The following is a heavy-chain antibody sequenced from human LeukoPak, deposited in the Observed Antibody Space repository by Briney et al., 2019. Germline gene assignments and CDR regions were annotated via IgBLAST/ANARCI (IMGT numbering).Heavy chain of an antibody. V-gene: IGHV3-23*01. Sequence: GGSLRLSCAASGLTFSTFGMTWVRQAPGKGLEWVSAISGSAVSTFYADSVKGRFTISRDNSKNTLYLEMNSLRAEDRAVYYCARDRGSTEFDYWGQGSLVTVSS. CDR1: GLTFSTFG. CDR3: ARDRGSTEFDY. CDR2: ISGSAVST. J-gene: IGHJ4*02. D-gene: IGHD3-10*01.